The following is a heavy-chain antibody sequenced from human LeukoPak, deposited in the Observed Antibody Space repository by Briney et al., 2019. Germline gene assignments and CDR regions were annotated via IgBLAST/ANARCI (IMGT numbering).Heavy chain of an antibody. V-gene: IGHV4-34*01. CDR3: ARSAEEPEYCSGGSCSPLFDY. J-gene: IGHJ4*02. CDR1: GGSFSGYY. Sequence: SETLSLTCAVYGGSFSGYYWSWIRQPPGKGLEWIGEINHSGSTNYNPSLKSRVTISVDTSKNQFSLKLSSVTAADTAVYYCARSAEEPEYCSGGSCSPLFDYWGQGTLVTVSS. CDR2: INHSGST. D-gene: IGHD2-15*01.